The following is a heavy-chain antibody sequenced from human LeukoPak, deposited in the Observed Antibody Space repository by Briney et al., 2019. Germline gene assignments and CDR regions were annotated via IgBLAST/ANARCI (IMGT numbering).Heavy chain of an antibody. CDR1: GFIVSSYA. V-gene: IGHV3-23*01. CDR2: ISLSGGST. J-gene: IGHJ4*02. Sequence: GGSLRLSCAASGFIVSSYAMSWVRQAPGKGLEWVSAISLSGGSTYYTDSVKGRFTISRDNFKNTLYLQMNSLRAEDTAIYYCARGSHGDHDYWGQGILVTVSS. D-gene: IGHD4-17*01. CDR3: ARGSHGDHDY.